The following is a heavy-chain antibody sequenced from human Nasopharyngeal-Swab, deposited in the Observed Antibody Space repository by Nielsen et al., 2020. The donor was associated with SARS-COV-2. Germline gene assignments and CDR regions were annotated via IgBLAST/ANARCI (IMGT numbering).Heavy chain of an antibody. D-gene: IGHD3-16*02. CDR2: ISGSGGST. CDR3: AKAEYDYVWGSYRAAFDY. Sequence: WIRQPTGKGLEWVSAISGSGGSTYYADSVKGRFTISRDNSKNTLYLQMDSLRAEDTAVYYCAKAEYDYVWGSYRAAFDYWGQGTLVTVSS. J-gene: IGHJ4*02. V-gene: IGHV3-23*01.